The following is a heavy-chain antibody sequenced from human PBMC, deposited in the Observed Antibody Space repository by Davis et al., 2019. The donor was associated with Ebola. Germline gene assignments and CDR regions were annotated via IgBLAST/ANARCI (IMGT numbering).Heavy chain of an antibody. CDR3: ARDPTVVVTAIPYWYFDL. Sequence: GGSLRLSCGVYGFTLRNYGIHWVRQAPGKGLEWVAVISYDGSNKYYADSVKGRFTISRDNSKNTLYLQMNSLRAEDTAVYYCARDPTVVVTAIPYWYFDLWGRGTLVTVSS. CDR2: ISYDGSNK. V-gene: IGHV3-33*05. CDR1: GFTLRNYG. D-gene: IGHD2-21*02. J-gene: IGHJ2*01.